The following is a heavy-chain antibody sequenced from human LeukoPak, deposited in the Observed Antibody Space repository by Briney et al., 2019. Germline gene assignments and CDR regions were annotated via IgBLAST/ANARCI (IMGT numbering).Heavy chain of an antibody. CDR1: GGSISSYY. D-gene: IGHD1-26*01. CDR2: IYYTGST. CDR3: ARQSGVSSDNYFGMDV. Sequence: KTSETLSLTCTVSGGSISSYYWSWIRQPPGKGLEWIGYIYYTGSTNYNPSLKSRVTMSADTSKNQFSLKLSSVTAADTAVFYCARQSGVSSDNYFGMDVWGQGTTVTVSS. J-gene: IGHJ6*02. V-gene: IGHV4-59*08.